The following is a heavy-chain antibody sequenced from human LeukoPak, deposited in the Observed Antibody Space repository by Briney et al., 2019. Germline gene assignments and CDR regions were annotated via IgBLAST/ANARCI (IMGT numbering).Heavy chain of an antibody. CDR1: GYTFTGYY. D-gene: IGHD6-13*01. J-gene: IGHJ4*02. V-gene: IGHV1-2*02. CDR2: INPNSGDT. CDR3: ARESSSWAPIDY. Sequence: ASVKVSCKASGYTFTGYYMHWVRQAPGQGLEWMGWINPNSGDTNYAQKFRGRVTMTRDTSISTAYMELSRLRSDDTAVYYCARESSSWAPIDYWGQGTLVTVSS.